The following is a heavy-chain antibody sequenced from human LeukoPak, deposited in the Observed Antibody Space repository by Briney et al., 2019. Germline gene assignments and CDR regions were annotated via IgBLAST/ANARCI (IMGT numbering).Heavy chain of an antibody. V-gene: IGHV3-30*18. CDR1: GFTFSSYG. D-gene: IGHD6-13*01. CDR3: AKDGSWYFGY. Sequence: GGSLRLSCAASGFTFSSYGMHWVRQAPGKGLEWVAVISYDGSNKYYADSVKGRFTISRDNSKNTLYLQMNSLRAEDTAVYYCAKDGSWYFGYWGQGTLVTVSS. J-gene: IGHJ4*02. CDR2: ISYDGSNK.